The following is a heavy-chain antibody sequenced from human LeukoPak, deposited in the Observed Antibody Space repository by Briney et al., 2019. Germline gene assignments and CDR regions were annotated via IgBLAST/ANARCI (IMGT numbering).Heavy chain of an antibody. CDR3: ARAARYCSAGTCYSLDY. J-gene: IGHJ4*02. V-gene: IGHV1-69*13. CDR2: IIPIFGTA. CDR1: GYTFTSYG. Sequence: SVKVSCKASGYTFTSYGISWARQAPGQGLEWMGGIIPIFGTANYAQKFQDRVTITADESTSTAHMELSSLRSEDTAVYYCARAARYCSAGTCYSLDYWGQGTVVTVSS. D-gene: IGHD2-15*01.